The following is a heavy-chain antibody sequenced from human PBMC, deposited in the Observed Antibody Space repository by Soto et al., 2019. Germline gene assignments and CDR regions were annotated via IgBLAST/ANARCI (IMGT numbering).Heavy chain of an antibody. CDR3: AKYRRTEAEGFTLDY. CDR2: IYYTGST. D-gene: IGHD6-13*01. Sequence: SETLSLTCTVSGDSVNNYYWSWIRQPPGKRLEWIGCIYYTGSTTYNPSLETRVTMSVDTSKNQFSLKLNSVNAADTAVYYCAKYRRTEAEGFTLDYWGRGTLVTVSS. V-gene: IGHV4-59*02. CDR1: GDSVNNYY. J-gene: IGHJ4*02.